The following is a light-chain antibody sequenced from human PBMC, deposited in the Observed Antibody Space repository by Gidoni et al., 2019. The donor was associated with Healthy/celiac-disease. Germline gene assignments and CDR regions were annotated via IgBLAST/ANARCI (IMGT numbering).Light chain of an antibody. Sequence: QSVLTQPPSVSGAPGQRVTLSCTGSSSHTGAGYDVHWYQQLPGTAPKLLIYGNSNRPSGVPDRFSGSKSGTSASLAITGLQAEDEADYYCQSYDSSLSGWVFGGGTKLTVL. J-gene: IGLJ3*02. V-gene: IGLV1-40*01. CDR3: QSYDSSLSGWV. CDR1: SSHTGAGYD. CDR2: GNS.